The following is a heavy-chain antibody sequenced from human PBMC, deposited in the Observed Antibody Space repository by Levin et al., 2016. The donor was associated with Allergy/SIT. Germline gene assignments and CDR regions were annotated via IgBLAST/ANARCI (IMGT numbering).Heavy chain of an antibody. CDR2: ISYDGSNK. V-gene: IGHV3-30*18. J-gene: IGHJ4*02. CDR1: GFTVNSNY. Sequence: GGSLRLSCAASGFTVNSNYITWVRQAPGKGLEWVAVISYDGSNKYYADSVKGRFTISRDNSKNTLYLQMNSLRAEDTAVYYCAKDGCPGSTSCSHFDYWGQGTLVTVSS. CDR3: AKDGCPGSTSCSHFDY. D-gene: IGHD2-2*01.